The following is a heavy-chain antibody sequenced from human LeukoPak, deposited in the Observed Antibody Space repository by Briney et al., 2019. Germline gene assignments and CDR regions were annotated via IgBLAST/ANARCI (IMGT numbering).Heavy chain of an antibody. CDR3: AKDTALLWFGESNNWFDP. CDR1: GFTFSNYN. V-gene: IGHV3-21*04. J-gene: IGHJ5*02. Sequence: GGSLRLSCAASGFTFSNYNMNWVRQAPGKAMEWVSSITSSGTYIFYADSVKGRFTISRDNAKNSLYLQMNSLRAEDTALYYCAKDTALLWFGESNNWFDPWGQGTLVTVSS. D-gene: IGHD3-10*01. CDR2: ITSSGTYI.